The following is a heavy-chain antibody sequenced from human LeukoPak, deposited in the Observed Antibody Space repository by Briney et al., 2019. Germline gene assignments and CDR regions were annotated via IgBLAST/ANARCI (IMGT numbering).Heavy chain of an antibody. D-gene: IGHD3-10*01. CDR1: GFTFSSYD. CDR3: ARGLDYYGSGSSDTFDY. V-gene: IGHV3-13*01. J-gene: IGHJ4*02. CDR2: IGTAGDT. Sequence: GGSLRLSCAASGFTFSSYDMHWVRQATGKGLEWVSAIGTAGDTYYPGSVKGRFTISRENAKNSLYLQMDSLRAGDTAVYYCARGLDYYGSGSSDTFDYWGQGTLVTVSS.